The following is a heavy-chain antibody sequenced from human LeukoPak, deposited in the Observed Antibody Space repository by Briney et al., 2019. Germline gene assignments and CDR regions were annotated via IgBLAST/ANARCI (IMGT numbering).Heavy chain of an antibody. J-gene: IGHJ6*03. CDR2: ISGSGGST. V-gene: IGHV3-23*01. CDR1: GFTFSSYA. D-gene: IGHD2-15*01. CDR3: AKGSRLLPLVYYYYYMDV. Sequence: QAGGSLRLSCAASGFTFSSYAMSWVRQAPGKGLEWVSAISGSGGSTYYADSVKGRFTISRDNSKNTLYLQMNSLRAEDTAVYYCAKGSRLLPLVYYYYYMDVWGKGTTVTVSS.